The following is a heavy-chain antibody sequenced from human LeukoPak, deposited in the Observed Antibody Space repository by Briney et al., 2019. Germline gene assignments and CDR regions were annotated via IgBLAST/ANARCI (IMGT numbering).Heavy chain of an antibody. CDR1: GFTFSNYA. Sequence: GGSLRLSCAASGFTFSNYAMSWVRQAPGKGLEWVSTLSGTGGSTYYADSVKGRFTISRDNSKNTLYLQVSSLRAEDTAVYYCARGPPNWGYDYWGPGTLVTVSS. D-gene: IGHD7-27*01. J-gene: IGHJ4*02. CDR2: LSGTGGST. CDR3: ARGPPNWGYDY. V-gene: IGHV3-23*01.